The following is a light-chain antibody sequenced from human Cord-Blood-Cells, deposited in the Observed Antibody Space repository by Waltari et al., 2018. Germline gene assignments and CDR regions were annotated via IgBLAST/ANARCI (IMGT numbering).Light chain of an antibody. Sequence: EIVLTQSPGTLSLSPVERATLSCRASQSVSSSYLAWYQQKPGQAPRLLIYGASSRATGIPDRFSGSGSGTDFTLTISRLEPEDFAVYYCQQYGSSRVTVGGGTKVEIK. J-gene: IGKJ4*01. CDR2: GAS. CDR3: QQYGSSRVT. V-gene: IGKV3-20*01. CDR1: QSVSSSY.